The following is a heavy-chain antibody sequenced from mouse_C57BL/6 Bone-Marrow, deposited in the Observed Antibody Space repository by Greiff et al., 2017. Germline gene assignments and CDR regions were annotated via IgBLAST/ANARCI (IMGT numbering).Heavy chain of an antibody. CDR1: GFNIKDYY. V-gene: IGHV14-1*01. D-gene: IGHD1-1*01. Sequence: EVQLQQSGAELVRPGASVKLSCTASGFNIKDYYIHWVKQRPEQGLEWIGRIDPEDGDTEYAPKFQGKATITADTSSNTAYLQLSSLTSEDTAVYYCTTPYYGSSSFAYWGQGSLVSVCA. CDR2: IDPEDGDT. J-gene: IGHJ3*01. CDR3: TTPYYGSSSFAY.